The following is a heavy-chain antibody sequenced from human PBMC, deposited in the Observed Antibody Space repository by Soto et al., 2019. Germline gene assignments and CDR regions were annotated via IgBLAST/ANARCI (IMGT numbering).Heavy chain of an antibody. D-gene: IGHD7-27*01. V-gene: IGHV1-69*13. Sequence: ASVKVSCKASGGTFSSYAISWVRQAPGQGLEWMGGIIPIFGTANYAQKFQGRVTITADESTSTAYMELSSLRSEDTAVYYCARDRMTGEDYYYYMDVWGKGTTVTVSS. CDR1: GGTFSSYA. CDR2: IIPIFGTA. CDR3: ARDRMTGEDYYYYMDV. J-gene: IGHJ6*03.